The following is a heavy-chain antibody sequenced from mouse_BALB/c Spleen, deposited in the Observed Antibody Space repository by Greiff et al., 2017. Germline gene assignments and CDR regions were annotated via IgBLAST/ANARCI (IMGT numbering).Heavy chain of an antibody. CDR1: GFTFTDYY. J-gene: IGHJ4*01. CDR2: IRNKANGYTT. CDR3: ARDMDGYAMDY. Sequence: EVKVVESGGGLVQPGGSLRLSCATSGFTFTDYYMSWVRQPPGKALEWLGFIRNKANGYTTEYSASVKGRFTISRDNSQSILYLQMNTLRAEDSATYYCARDMDGYAMDYWGQGTSVTVSS. V-gene: IGHV7-3*02.